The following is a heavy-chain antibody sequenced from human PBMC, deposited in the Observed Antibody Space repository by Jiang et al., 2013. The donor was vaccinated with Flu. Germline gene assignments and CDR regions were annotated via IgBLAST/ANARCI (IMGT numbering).Heavy chain of an antibody. J-gene: IGHJ3*01. CDR1: GFILSSYA. Sequence: VQLLESGGDLVQPGGSLRLSCAASGFILSSYAMSWLRQAPGKGLERVSDISATGSSTFHADSVKGRFTISRDNYKNTLYLQMNNLRAEDTAVYFCAREDRGYSLSAADALDVWGQGTMVTVSS. CDR2: ISATGSST. D-gene: IGHD5-18*01. V-gene: IGHV3-23*01. CDR3: AREDRGYSLSAADALDV.